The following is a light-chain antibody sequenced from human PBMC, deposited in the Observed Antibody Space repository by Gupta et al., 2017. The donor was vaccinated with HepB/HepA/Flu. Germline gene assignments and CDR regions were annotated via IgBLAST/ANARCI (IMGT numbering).Light chain of an antibody. V-gene: IGLV1-40*01. J-gene: IGLJ1*01. Sequence: QPVLTQPLSVSGAPGHRVTISCTGRCPKLGVRYDVHRYVQFPGTVPKLLLFGSNNRPAGVPYRFSGCKSGSSASLVITGRQPDDEADYYCQSYYDRLSGSKVFGTWTKVTVL. CDR2: GSN. CDR3: QSYYDRLSGSKV. CDR1: CPKLGVRYD.